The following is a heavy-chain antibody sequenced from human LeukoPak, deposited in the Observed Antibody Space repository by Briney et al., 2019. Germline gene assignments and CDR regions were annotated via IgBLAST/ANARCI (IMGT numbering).Heavy chain of an antibody. CDR1: GYSFTTYW. Sequence: LGESLKISCKASGYSFTTYWIGWVRQMPGKGLEWVGNIYPGDSDTRYSPSFQGRVTISVDKSIGTAYLQWSSLKASDTAIYYCARRNSYDSSYYFDYWGQGNLVTVSS. CDR2: IYPGDSDT. J-gene: IGHJ4*02. V-gene: IGHV5-51*01. CDR3: ARRNSYDSSYYFDY. D-gene: IGHD5-12*01.